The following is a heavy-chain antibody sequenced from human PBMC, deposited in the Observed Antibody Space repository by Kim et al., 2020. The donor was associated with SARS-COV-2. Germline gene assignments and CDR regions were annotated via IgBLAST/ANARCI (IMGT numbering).Heavy chain of an antibody. V-gene: IGHV3-7*01. CDR1: GFSFRSYW. CDR3: GRVGIWSVYDY. Sequence: GGSLRLSCAVSGFSFRSYWMSWVRQAPGKGLEWVASIKEDGSQTSYVDSVTGRFTISRDNAENSLYLQMNSLRGEDTAVYYCGRVGIWSVYDYWGQGTLVTVSS. CDR2: IKEDGSQT. J-gene: IGHJ4*02. D-gene: IGHD1-26*01.